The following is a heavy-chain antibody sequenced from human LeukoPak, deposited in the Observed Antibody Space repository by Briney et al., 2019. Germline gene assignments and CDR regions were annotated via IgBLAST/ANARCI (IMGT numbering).Heavy chain of an antibody. Sequence: GGSLRLSCSASGFTFSSYAMHWVRKAPGKGLEYVSAISSNGGSTYYADSVKGRFTISRDNSKSTLYLQMSSLRAEDTAVYYCVKRSYCGGDCYSYFDYWGQGTLVTVSS. V-gene: IGHV3-64D*09. J-gene: IGHJ4*02. CDR3: VKRSYCGGDCYSYFDY. CDR1: GFTFSSYA. D-gene: IGHD2-21*02. CDR2: ISSNGGST.